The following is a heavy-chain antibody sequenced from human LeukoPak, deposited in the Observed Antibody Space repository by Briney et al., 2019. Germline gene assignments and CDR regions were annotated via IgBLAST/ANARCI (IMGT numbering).Heavy chain of an antibody. V-gene: IGHV4-34*01. D-gene: IGHD3-22*01. Sequence: PSETLSLTCAVYGGSFSGYSWNWIRQPPGKGLEWIGEINHSGSSNYNPSLKSRVTISLDTSKSQFSLKLSSVTAGDTAVYYCARGPMRGWFDPWGQGTLVTVSS. J-gene: IGHJ5*02. CDR3: ARGPMRGWFDP. CDR2: INHSGSS. CDR1: GGSFSGYS.